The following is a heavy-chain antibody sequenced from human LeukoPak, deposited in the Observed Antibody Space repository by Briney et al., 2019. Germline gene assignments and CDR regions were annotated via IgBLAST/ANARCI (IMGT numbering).Heavy chain of an antibody. CDR3: AKNIGGLDY. D-gene: IGHD3-10*01. CDR2: INSDGSST. V-gene: IGHV3-74*01. CDR1: GFTFSSYW. Sequence: GGSLRLSCAASGFTFSSYWMHWVRQAPGKGLVWVSRINSDGSSTYHADSVKGRFTISRDNSKNTLYLQMNSLRGEDTAVYYCAKNIGGLDYWGQGTLVTVSS. J-gene: IGHJ4*02.